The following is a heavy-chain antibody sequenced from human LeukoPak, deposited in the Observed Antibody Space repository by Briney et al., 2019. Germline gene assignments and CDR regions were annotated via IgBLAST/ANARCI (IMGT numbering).Heavy chain of an antibody. CDR2: IIPIFGTA. CDR3: ATSPGHCSSTSCYFGY. CDR1: GGTFSSYA. J-gene: IGHJ4*02. Sequence: SVKVSCKASGGTFSSYAISWVRQAPGQGLEWMGRIIPIFGTANYAQKFQGRVTITTDESTSTAYMELSSLRSEDTAVYYFATSPGHCSSTSCYFGYWGQGTLVTVSS. V-gene: IGHV1-69*05. D-gene: IGHD2-2*01.